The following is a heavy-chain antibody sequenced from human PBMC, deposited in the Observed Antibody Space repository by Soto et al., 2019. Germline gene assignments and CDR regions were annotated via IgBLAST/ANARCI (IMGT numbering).Heavy chain of an antibody. CDR3: ATSEGLVATCHY. J-gene: IGHJ4*02. V-gene: IGHV4-34*01. D-gene: IGHD5-12*01. Sequence: QVQLQQWGAGLLKPSETLSLTCAVYGGSFSGYYWSWIRQPPGKGLEWIGEINPSGSTNYNPSLKSRVTISADTSKNQFYLKLSSVTAADTAVYYCATSEGLVATCHYGGQGTLVTFSS. CDR2: INPSGST. CDR1: GGSFSGYY.